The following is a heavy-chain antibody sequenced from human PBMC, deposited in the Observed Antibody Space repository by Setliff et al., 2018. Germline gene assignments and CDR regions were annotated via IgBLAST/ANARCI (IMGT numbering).Heavy chain of an antibody. CDR3: ARRHCSGGSCYSLNYFDY. CDR2: IYHSGST. J-gene: IGHJ4*02. D-gene: IGHD2-15*01. CDR1: GYFISSGYY. V-gene: IGHV4-38-2*01. Sequence: KPSETLSLTCAVSGYFISSGYYWGWIRQPLGKGLEWIGSIYHSGSTYYNPSLKSRVTISVDTSKKPFSLKLSSVTAADTAVYYCARRHCSGGSCYSLNYFDYWGQGTLVTVSS.